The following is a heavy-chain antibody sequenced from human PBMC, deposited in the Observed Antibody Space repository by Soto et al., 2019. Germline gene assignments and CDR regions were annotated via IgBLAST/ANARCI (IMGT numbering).Heavy chain of an antibody. CDR1: GGSISSSSYY. CDR2: IYYSGCT. D-gene: IGHD5-12*01. V-gene: IGHV4-39*01. J-gene: IGHJ4*02. CDR3: ARHERDGYNYFFY. Sequence: SETLSLTCTVSGGSISSSSYYWGWIRQPPGKGLEWIGSIYYSGCTYYNPSLKSRVTISVDTSKNQFSLKLSSVTAADTAVYYCARHERDGYNYFFYWGQGTLVTVSS.